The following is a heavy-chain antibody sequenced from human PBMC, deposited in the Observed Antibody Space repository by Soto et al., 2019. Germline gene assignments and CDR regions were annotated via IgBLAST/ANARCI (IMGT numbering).Heavy chain of an antibody. CDR2: LTSDGSI. J-gene: IGHJ4*02. V-gene: IGHV3-23*01. CDR3: ARNLGYRSAPRLHYFDY. D-gene: IGHD6-19*01. CDR1: GFTFSSYA. Sequence: EVQLLESGGGLVQPGESLRLSCAASGFTFSSYAMSWVRQAPGKGLEWVSTLTSDGSIYNTDSVKGRFTISRDNSKNTLYLQMDSLRAEDTAVYYCARNLGYRSAPRLHYFDYWGQGALVTVSS.